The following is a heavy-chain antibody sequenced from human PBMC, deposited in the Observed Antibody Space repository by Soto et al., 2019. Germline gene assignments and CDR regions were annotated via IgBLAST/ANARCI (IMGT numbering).Heavy chain of an antibody. Sequence: QVDLVQCGAEVKKPGASVKVSCKASGYTFTRYGITWVRQARGQGLEWMGWISAHNGNTDYAQKLQGRVIVTRDTSTSTAYMELRSLRSDDTAVYYCARGRYGDYWGQGALVTVSS. CDR2: ISAHNGNT. D-gene: IGHD1-1*01. V-gene: IGHV1-18*01. J-gene: IGHJ4*02. CDR3: ARGRYGDY. CDR1: GYTFTRYG.